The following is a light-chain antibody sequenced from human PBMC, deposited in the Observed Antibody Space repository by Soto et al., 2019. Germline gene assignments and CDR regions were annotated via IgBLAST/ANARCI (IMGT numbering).Light chain of an antibody. CDR2: DNN. J-gene: IGLJ1*01. CDR3: ATWDGGLTPQGV. CDR1: TSNIGKYY. Sequence: QSVLSQPPSVSAAPGQRVTISSSGSTSNIGKYYVSWYQQVPGTAPRLLIYDNNQRPSGIPDRFSGSKSGTSATLAITGLQTGDEADYYCATWDGGLTPQGVFGTGTKVTVL. V-gene: IGLV1-51*01.